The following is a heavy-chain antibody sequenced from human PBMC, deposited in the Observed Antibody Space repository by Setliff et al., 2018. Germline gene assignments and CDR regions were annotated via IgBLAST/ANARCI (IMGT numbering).Heavy chain of an antibody. D-gene: IGHD3-3*01. Sequence: PSETLSLTCVVYGDSFSDYYWSCIRQPAGKGLEWIGRFNTSGSTNYNPSLKGRVTISVDASTNQFSLKLYSVTAADTAVYYCRYWSGYYNNDYWGQGTLVTVSS. CDR2: FNTSGST. V-gene: IGHV4-59*10. J-gene: IGHJ4*02. CDR3: RYWSGYYNNDY. CDR1: GDSFSDYY.